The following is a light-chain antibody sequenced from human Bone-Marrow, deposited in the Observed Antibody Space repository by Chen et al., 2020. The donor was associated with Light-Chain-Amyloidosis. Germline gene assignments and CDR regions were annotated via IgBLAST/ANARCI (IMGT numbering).Light chain of an antibody. Sequence: SSELTQPPSVSVSPGQTARITCSGDALPKHYAYWYQQKPGQAPVLVICKDTERPSGIPERFSGSSSGTTVTLTISGVQAEDEADYYCQSADSSDLGVFGGGTKLTVL. J-gene: IGLJ3*02. CDR2: KDT. CDR3: QSADSSDLGV. CDR1: ALPKHY. V-gene: IGLV3-25*03.